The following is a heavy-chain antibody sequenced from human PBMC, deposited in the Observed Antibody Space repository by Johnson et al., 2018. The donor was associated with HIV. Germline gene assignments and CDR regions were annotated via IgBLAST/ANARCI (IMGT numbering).Heavy chain of an antibody. D-gene: IGHD2-21*02. J-gene: IGHJ3*02. CDR2: IYSGGST. V-gene: IGHV3-66*01. Sequence: MLLVESGGGLVHPGGSLRLSCAASGFTVSSNYMNWVRQAPGKGLEWVSVIYSGGSTYYADSVKGRFTISRDNSKSTLFLQMNSLRAEDTAIYYCAKEYCGGDCSTDAFDIWGQGTMVTVSS. CDR3: AKEYCGGDCSTDAFDI. CDR1: GFTVSSNY.